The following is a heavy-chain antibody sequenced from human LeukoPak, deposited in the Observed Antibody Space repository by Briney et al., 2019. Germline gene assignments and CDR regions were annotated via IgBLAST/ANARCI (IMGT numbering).Heavy chain of an antibody. D-gene: IGHD6-13*01. J-gene: IGHJ6*02. CDR1: GFTFDDYA. V-gene: IGHV3-43*02. CDR3: AKDRGSSWTYGMDV. CDR2: ISGDGGST. Sequence: GGSLRLSCAASGFTFDDYAMHWVRQAPGKGLEWVSLISGDGGSTYYADSVKGRFTISRDNSENSLYLQMNSLRTEDTALYYCAKDRGSSWTYGMDVWGQGTTVTVSS.